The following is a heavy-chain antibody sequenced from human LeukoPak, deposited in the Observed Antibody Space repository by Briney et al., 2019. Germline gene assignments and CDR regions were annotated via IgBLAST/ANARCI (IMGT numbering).Heavy chain of an antibody. CDR2: IYHSGST. Sequence: SETLSLTCTVSGYSISSGYYWGWIRQPPGKGLEWIGSIYHSGSTYYNPSLKSRVTISVDTSKNQFSLKLSSVTAADTAVYYCAREVSAAGTAAFDIWGQGTMVTVSS. CDR1: GYSISSGYY. V-gene: IGHV4-38-2*02. CDR3: AREVSAAGTAAFDI. D-gene: IGHD6-13*01. J-gene: IGHJ3*02.